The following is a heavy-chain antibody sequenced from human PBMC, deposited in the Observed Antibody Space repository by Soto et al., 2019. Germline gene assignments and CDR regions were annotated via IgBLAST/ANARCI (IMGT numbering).Heavy chain of an antibody. CDR2: ISYDGSNK. CDR3: ARDSRGYCSGGSCYYFDY. Sequence: GGSLRLSCAASGFTFSSYAMHWVRQAPGKGLEWVAVISYDGSNKYYADSVKGRFTISRDNSKNTLYLQMNSLRAEDTAVHYCARDSRGYCSGGSCYYFDYWGQGTLVTVSS. D-gene: IGHD2-15*01. J-gene: IGHJ4*02. V-gene: IGHV3-30-3*01. CDR1: GFTFSSYA.